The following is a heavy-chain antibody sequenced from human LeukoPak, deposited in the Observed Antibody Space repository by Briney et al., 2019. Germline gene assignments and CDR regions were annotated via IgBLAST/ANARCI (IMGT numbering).Heavy chain of an antibody. V-gene: IGHV5-51*01. D-gene: IGHD2-21*02. CDR3: AGLAYCGGDCYSGFDY. CDR1: GYSFTSYW. CDR2: IYPGDSDT. J-gene: IGHJ4*02. Sequence: GESLKISCKGSGYSFTSYWIGWVRQMPGKGLEWMGIIYPGDSDTRYSPSFQGQVTISADKSISTAYLQWSSLKASDTAMYYCAGLAYCGGDCYSGFDYWGQGTLVTVSS.